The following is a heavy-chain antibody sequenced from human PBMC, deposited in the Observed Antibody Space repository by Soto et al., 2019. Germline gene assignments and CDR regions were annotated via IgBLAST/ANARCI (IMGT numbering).Heavy chain of an antibody. CDR2: IYWDDDE. V-gene: IGHV2-5*02. J-gene: IGHJ4*02. CDR1: GFSLTTRGVG. D-gene: IGHD5-18*01. Sequence: QITLKESGPTLVKPTQTLTLTCTFSGFSLTTRGVGVGWIRQPPGKALEWLALIYWDDDEGYSPSLKSRLTITKDTSKGQVLLTMTTMAPLDTATYYCAPRPRGFSYHFDYWCQGTLVTVSS. CDR3: APRPRGFSYHFDY.